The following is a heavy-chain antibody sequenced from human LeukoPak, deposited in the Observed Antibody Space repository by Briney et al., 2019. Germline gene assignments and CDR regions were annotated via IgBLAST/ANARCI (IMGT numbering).Heavy chain of an antibody. Sequence: GGSLRLSCAASGFTFSSYGMHWVRQAPGKGLEWVAVISYDGSNKYYADSVKGRFTISRDNSKNTLYLQMNSLRAEDTAVYYCASERSGSYFHDAFDIWGQGTMVTVSS. J-gene: IGHJ3*02. D-gene: IGHD1-26*01. CDR3: ASERSGSYFHDAFDI. CDR2: ISYDGSNK. V-gene: IGHV3-30*19. CDR1: GFTFSSYG.